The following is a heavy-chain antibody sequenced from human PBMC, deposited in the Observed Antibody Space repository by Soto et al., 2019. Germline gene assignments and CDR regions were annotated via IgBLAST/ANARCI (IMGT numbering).Heavy chain of an antibody. CDR3: AKDFEYQLLGAFDI. D-gene: IGHD2-2*01. CDR1: GFTFDDYA. CDR2: ISWNSGSI. J-gene: IGHJ3*02. V-gene: IGHV3-9*01. Sequence: GGSLRLSCAASGFTFDDYAMHWVRQAPGKGLEWVSGISWNSGSIGYADSVKGRFTISRDNAKNSLYLQMNSLRAEDTALYYCAKDFEYQLLGAFDIWGQGTMVTVSS.